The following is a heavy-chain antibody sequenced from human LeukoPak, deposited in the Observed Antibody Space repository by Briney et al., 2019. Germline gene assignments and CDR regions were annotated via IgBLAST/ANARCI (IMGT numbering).Heavy chain of an antibody. CDR1: GDSISGYY. CDR2: IHFSGTT. J-gene: IGHJ4*02. D-gene: IGHD3-22*01. V-gene: IGHV4-4*09. Sequence: PSETLSLTCTVSGDSISGYYWSWIRQTPGRGLEWIASIHFSGTTKYNPSLKSRVTMSVDTSKNQFSLRLTSVTAADTAVYFCARGYFDTSGSSNPFDYWGQGALVTVSS. CDR3: ARGYFDTSGSSNPFDY.